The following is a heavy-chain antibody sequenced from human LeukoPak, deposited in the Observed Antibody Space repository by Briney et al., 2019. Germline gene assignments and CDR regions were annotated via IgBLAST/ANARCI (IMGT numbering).Heavy chain of an antibody. CDR1: GFTFSSYA. CDR3: AKSLPNYYDSSGYSGFDY. J-gene: IGHJ4*02. Sequence: GGSLRLSCAASGFTFSSYAMSWVRQAPGKGLEWVSAISGSGGSTYYVDSVKGRFTISRDNSKDTLYLQMNSLRAEDTAVYYCAKSLPNYYDSSGYSGFDYWGQGTLVTVSS. V-gene: IGHV3-23*01. CDR2: ISGSGGST. D-gene: IGHD3-22*01.